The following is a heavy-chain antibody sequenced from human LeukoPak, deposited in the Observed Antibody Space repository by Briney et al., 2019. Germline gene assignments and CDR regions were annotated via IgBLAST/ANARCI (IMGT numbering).Heavy chain of an antibody. CDR3: ARVRLRNGYNWFDP. CDR2: MSPDSGDT. Sequence: GASVKVSCKASGYTFTDYYINWVRQAPGQGLEWMGWMSPDSGDTGYAHKFQGRVTITRNTSITTAYMELRGLTFEDTAVYYCARVRLRNGYNWFDPWGQGTLVTVSS. D-gene: IGHD2-8*01. CDR1: GYTFTDYY. J-gene: IGHJ5*02. V-gene: IGHV1-8*03.